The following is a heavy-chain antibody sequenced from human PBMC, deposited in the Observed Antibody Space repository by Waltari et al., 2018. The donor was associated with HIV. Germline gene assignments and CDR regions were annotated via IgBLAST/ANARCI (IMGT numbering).Heavy chain of an antibody. Sequence: QVQLQQWGAGLLKPSETLSLTCAVYGGSFSGYYWSWIRQPPGKGLEWIGEINHSGSTNYNPSLKSRVTISVDTSKNQFSLKLSSVTAADTAVYYCATLARPHYGMDVWGQGTTVTVSS. CDR1: GGSFSGYY. V-gene: IGHV4-34*01. D-gene: IGHD6-6*01. CDR3: ATLARPHYGMDV. CDR2: INHSGST. J-gene: IGHJ6*02.